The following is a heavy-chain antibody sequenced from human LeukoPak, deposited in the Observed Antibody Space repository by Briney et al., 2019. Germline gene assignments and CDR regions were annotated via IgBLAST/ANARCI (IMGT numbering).Heavy chain of an antibody. CDR2: INPNNGGT. V-gene: IGHV1-2*02. CDR3: ARDAQFTVVVPAAKLNYMDV. J-gene: IGHJ6*03. Sequence: ASVKVSCKASGYIFTGYYMHWVRQAPGQGLEWMGWINPNNGGTKYAQKFEGRVIMTRDTSSTVYLEVRRLRSDDTAIYFCARDAQFTVVVPAAKLNYMDVWGTGTTVTVSS. CDR1: GYIFTGYY. D-gene: IGHD2-2*01.